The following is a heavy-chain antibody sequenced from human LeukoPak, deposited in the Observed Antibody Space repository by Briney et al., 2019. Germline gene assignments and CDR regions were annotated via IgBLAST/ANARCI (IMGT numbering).Heavy chain of an antibody. J-gene: IGHJ4*02. V-gene: IGHV3-30-3*01. CDR3: AREAVAGTIGLFDY. D-gene: IGHD6-19*01. CDR1: GFTFSSYA. Sequence: PGGSLRLSCAASGFTFSSYAMHWVRQAPGKGLEWVAVISYDGSNKYYADSVKGRFTISRDNSKNTLYLQMNSLRAEDTAVYYCAREAVAGTIGLFDYWGQGTLVTVSS. CDR2: ISYDGSNK.